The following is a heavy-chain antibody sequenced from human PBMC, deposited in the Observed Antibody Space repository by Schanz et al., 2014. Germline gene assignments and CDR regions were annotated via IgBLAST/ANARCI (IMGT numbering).Heavy chain of an antibody. CDR1: GFTFTSYA. J-gene: IGHJ5*01. CDR3: ARDRDAGGYDS. D-gene: IGHD2-8*02. V-gene: IGHV3-74*01. CDR2: IKSDGRST. Sequence: EVQLLESGGGLVQPGGSLRLSCAASGFTFTSYAMTWVRQAPGKGLVWVSRIKSDGRSTNYADFVRGRFTISRDNAKNTLYLQLNSLRAEDTALYYCARDRDAGGYDSWGQGTLVTVSS.